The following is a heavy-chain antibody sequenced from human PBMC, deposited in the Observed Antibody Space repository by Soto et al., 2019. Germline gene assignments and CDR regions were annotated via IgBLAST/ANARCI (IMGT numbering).Heavy chain of an antibody. D-gene: IGHD6-19*01. CDR1: GYTFTSYS. CDR3: ARDKLAVAGTSNWFDP. J-gene: IGHJ5*02. Sequence: QVQLVQSGAEVKKPGASVKVSCKASGYTFTSYSMHWVRQAPGQRLEWMGWINAGNGNTKYSQKFQGRVTITSDTSASTAYMELSSLRSEDTAVYYCARDKLAVAGTSNWFDPWGQGTLVTVSS. CDR2: INAGNGNT. V-gene: IGHV1-3*01.